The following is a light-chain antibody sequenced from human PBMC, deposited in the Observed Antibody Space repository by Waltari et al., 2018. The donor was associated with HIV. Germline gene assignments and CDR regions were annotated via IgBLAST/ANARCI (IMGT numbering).Light chain of an antibody. V-gene: IGKV1-5*03. CDR2: KAS. CDR1: QTITSS. CDR3: QQYKTYPFT. J-gene: IGKJ4*01. Sequence: DIQMTQSPSSLSASVGDRVTITCRASQTITSSLAWYQQKPGKAPNLLIYKASTLGSGVPSRFSVSESGTEYTLTITSLQPGDFASYHCQQYKTYPFTFGGGTKVEIK.